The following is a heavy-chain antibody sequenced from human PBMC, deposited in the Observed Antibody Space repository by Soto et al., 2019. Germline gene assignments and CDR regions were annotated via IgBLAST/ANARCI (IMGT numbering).Heavy chain of an antibody. D-gene: IGHD1-26*01. Sequence: GSLRLSCAASGFTFRSYGMHWVRQAPGKGLEWVAVISYDGSNKYYADSVKGRFTISRDNSKNTLYLQMNSLRAEDTTVYYCAKGGVGSTSNAFDIWGQGTMVTVSS. J-gene: IGHJ3*02. CDR1: GFTFRSYG. CDR3: AKGGVGSTSNAFDI. CDR2: ISYDGSNK. V-gene: IGHV3-30*18.